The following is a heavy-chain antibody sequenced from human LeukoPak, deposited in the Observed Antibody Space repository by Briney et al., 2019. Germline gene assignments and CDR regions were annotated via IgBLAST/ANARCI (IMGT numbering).Heavy chain of an antibody. J-gene: IGHJ4*02. V-gene: IGHV3-7*01. CDR2: IKQDGGDK. Sequence: GGSLRLSCAASGFTFSGYAMSWVRQAPGKGLEWVADIKQDGGDKNYVDSVKGRFTISRDNAKNSLYLQMDSLRAEDTAVYYCVRAGYTYGTLYFWGQGTLVTVSS. D-gene: IGHD5-18*01. CDR1: GFTFSGYA. CDR3: VRAGYTYGTLYF.